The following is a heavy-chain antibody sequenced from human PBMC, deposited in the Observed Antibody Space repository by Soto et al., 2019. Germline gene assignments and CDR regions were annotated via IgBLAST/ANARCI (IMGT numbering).Heavy chain of an antibody. D-gene: IGHD1-26*01. Sequence: ASVKVSCKAPRDTFTSYYINWVRPAPGQGLEWLGFINPHGGSTAYAQKFKGRVTLTRDTSASTVYMEVSSLTSEDTAMYYCARSSGGNFGIIIEGTNWFAPWGQGTLVTVSS. CDR1: RDTFTSYY. V-gene: IGHV1-46*01. CDR3: ARSSGGNFGIIIEGTNWFAP. J-gene: IGHJ5*02. CDR2: INPHGGST.